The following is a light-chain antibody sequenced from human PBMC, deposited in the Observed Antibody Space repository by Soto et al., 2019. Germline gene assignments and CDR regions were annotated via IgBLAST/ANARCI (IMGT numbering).Light chain of an antibody. J-gene: IGKJ3*01. Sequence: DILMTQSPSSLSASVGDRVSITCRASQDINTYLNWYQQIPGKAPRLLSSGVVSLQSGVPTRFTGGGSGTDCTLTITRLKTENVATYYSQQSFPVPFTFGPRTKV. V-gene: IGKV1-39*01. CDR2: GVV. CDR3: QQSFPVPFT. CDR1: QDINTY.